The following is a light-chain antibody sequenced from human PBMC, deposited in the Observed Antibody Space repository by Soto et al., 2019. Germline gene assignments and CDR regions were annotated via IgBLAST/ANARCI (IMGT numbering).Light chain of an antibody. V-gene: IGKV3-20*01. J-gene: IGKJ1*01. CDR1: QSVSSSY. CDR3: QQYGSSPRT. CDR2: GAS. Sequence: PGQRVTLSCMASQSVSSSYLTWYQQKPGQAPRLLIYGASSMATGIPDRFSGSGSGTDFTLTISRLEPEDFAVYYCQQYGSSPRTFGQGTTVDIK.